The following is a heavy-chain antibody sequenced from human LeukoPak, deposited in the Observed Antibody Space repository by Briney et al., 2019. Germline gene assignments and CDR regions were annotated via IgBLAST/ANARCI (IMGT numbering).Heavy chain of an antibody. J-gene: IGHJ4*02. D-gene: IGHD3-3*01. V-gene: IGHV3-23*01. CDR1: GFTFSSFA. CDR3: ARARITIFGVVNYFDY. Sequence: GGSLRLSCAASGFTFSSFAMAWVRQTPEKGLQWVSGILAGGATYYADSVKGRFTISRDNAKNSLYLQMNSLRAEDTAVYYCARARITIFGVVNYFDYWGQGTLVTVSS. CDR2: ILAGGAT.